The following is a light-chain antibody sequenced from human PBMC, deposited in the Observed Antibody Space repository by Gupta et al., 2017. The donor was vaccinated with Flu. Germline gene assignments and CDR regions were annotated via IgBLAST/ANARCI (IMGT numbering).Light chain of an antibody. J-gene: IGLJ3*02. Sequence: NFMLTQPHSMSESPGKTVTISCTRNSGSIANNYVQWYQQRPGSAPATVIDDGDQRPSGVPDRFSCSIDSSSTSASLTISGLQTDDEAYYYCQYYDSSGPLVFGGGTRLTVL. CDR1: SGSIANNY. CDR2: DGD. V-gene: IGLV6-57*03. CDR3: QYYDSSGPLV.